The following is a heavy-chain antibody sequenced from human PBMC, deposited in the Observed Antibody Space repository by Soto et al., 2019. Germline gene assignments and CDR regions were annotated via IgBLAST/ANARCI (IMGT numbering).Heavy chain of an antibody. CDR3: ARDRSIAVAAAFDY. CDR1: GFTFSSYG. Sequence: QVQLVESGGGVVQPGRSLRLSCAASGFTFSSYGMHWVRQAPGKGLEWVAVIWYDGSNKYYADSVKGRFTISRDNSKNTLYLQMNSLRAEDTAVYYCARDRSIAVAAAFDYWGQGTLVTVSS. V-gene: IGHV3-33*01. J-gene: IGHJ4*02. D-gene: IGHD6-19*01. CDR2: IWYDGSNK.